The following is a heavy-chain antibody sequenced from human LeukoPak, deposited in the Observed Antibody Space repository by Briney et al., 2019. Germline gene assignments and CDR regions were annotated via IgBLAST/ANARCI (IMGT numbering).Heavy chain of an antibody. CDR2: INPDSGGA. J-gene: IGHJ4*02. CDR1: ALTGAY. Sequence: SRKTACQPSALTGAYLHSVRDAPLHGLLWMGWINPDSGGANSAAEILDERVMTRDMSISTVYMELSSLRSDDTAVYYCARAGSHRGGHYYCDYWGQGTLVTVSS. CDR3: ARAGSHRGGHYYCDY. V-gene: IGHV1-2*02. D-gene: IGHD2-21*01.